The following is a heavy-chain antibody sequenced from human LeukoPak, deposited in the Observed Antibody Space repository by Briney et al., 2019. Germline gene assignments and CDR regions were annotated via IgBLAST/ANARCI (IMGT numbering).Heavy chain of an antibody. D-gene: IGHD3-22*01. Sequence: GGSLRLSCAASGFTFRSYSMNWVRQAPGRGLEWVSSISSTGTHIYYADSVKGRFTISRSNAKNSLYLQMNSLRAEDTAVYYCARGASSGYYYDAFDIWGQGTMVTVSS. CDR1: GFTFRSYS. J-gene: IGHJ3*02. CDR2: ISSTGTHI. V-gene: IGHV3-21*01. CDR3: ARGASSGYYYDAFDI.